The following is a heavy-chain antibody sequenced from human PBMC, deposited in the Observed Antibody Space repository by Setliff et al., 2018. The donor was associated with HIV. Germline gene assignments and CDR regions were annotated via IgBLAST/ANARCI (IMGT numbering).Heavy chain of an antibody. CDR2: IYTSGST. Sequence: SETLSLTCTVSGGSMSTYYWSWIRQPPGKGLEWIGYIYTSGSTNYNPSLRSRVTISVDTSKNHFSLKLSSVTAADTAIYYCARGYYDSNVYYFPGYWGQGTLVTVSS. J-gene: IGHJ4*02. V-gene: IGHV4-59*01. CDR1: GGSMSTYY. D-gene: IGHD3-22*01. CDR3: ARGYYDSNVYYFPGY.